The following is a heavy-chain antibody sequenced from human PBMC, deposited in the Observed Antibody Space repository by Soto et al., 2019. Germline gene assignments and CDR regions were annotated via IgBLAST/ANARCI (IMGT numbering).Heavy chain of an antibody. CDR3: ASTRGSYYDY. V-gene: IGHV3-53*02. CDR1: GFTVSGNY. Sequence: EVQLVETGGGLIQPGGSLRLSCAASGFTVSGNYMSWVRQAPGKGLEWVSVIYNGGGTYYADSVKGRFTISRDNSKNTLYPQMNSLRAEDTAVYYGASTRGSYYDYWGQGTLVTVSS. D-gene: IGHD5-12*01. J-gene: IGHJ4*02. CDR2: IYNGGGT.